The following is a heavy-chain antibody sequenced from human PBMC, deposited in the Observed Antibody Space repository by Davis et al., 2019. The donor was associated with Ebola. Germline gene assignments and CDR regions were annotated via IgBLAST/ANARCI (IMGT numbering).Heavy chain of an antibody. J-gene: IGHJ4*02. CDR1: GYTFTSYY. D-gene: IGHD2-2*01. Sequence: AASVKVSCKASGYTFTSYYMHWVRQAPGQGLEWMGIINPSGGSTSYAQKFQGWVTMTRDTSISTAYMELSRLRSDDTAVYYCARVYCSSTSCSPYFDYWGQGTLVTVSS. CDR3: ARVYCSSTSCSPYFDY. CDR2: INPSGGST. V-gene: IGHV1-46*01.